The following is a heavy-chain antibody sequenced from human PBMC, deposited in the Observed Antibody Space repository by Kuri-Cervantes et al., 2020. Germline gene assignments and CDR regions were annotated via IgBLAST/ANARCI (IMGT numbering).Heavy chain of an antibody. CDR1: GGSFSDYC. CDR2: LNDSGRT. D-gene: IGHD1-1*01. J-gene: IGHJ2*01. Sequence: GSLRLSCAVYGGSFSDYCWRWIRPPPGKGLERIGDLNDSGRTNYNPSLRSRVTISVDTSKSQFSLKLSSVTTADTAVYYCARDSPGDYWYFDLWAVAPWSPSPQ. CDR3: ARDSPGDYWYFDL. V-gene: IGHV4-34*01.